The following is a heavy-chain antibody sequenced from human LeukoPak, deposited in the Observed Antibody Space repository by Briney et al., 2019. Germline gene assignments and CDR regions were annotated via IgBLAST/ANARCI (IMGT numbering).Heavy chain of an antibody. CDR3: FTPTYYYDASGYSLYSGMDV. J-gene: IGHJ6*02. D-gene: IGHD3-22*01. CDR1: GFTFGDYA. V-gene: IGHV3-49*04. Sequence: GSLRLSCTASGFTFGDYAMSWVRQAPGKGLEWVGFIGNQAHGGTADYAASVKGRFRISRDDSNSIAYLHMDSLQAEDTALYYCFTPTYYYDASGYSLYSGMDVWGQGTTVTVSS. CDR2: IGNQAHGGTA.